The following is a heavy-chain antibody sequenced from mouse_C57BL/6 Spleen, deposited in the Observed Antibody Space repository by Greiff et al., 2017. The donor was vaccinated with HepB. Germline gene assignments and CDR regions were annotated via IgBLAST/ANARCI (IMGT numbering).Heavy chain of an antibody. CDR2: ISDGGSYT. J-gene: IGHJ1*03. V-gene: IGHV5-4*01. CDR3: ARDRGGITTRYFDV. CDR1: GFTFSSYA. Sequence: EVQGVESGGGLVKPGGSLKLSCAASGFTFSSYAMSWVRQTPEKRLEWVATISDGGSYTYYPDNVKGRFTISRDNAKNNLYLQMSHLKSEDTAMYYCARDRGGITTRYFDVWGTGTTVTVSS. D-gene: IGHD2-4*01.